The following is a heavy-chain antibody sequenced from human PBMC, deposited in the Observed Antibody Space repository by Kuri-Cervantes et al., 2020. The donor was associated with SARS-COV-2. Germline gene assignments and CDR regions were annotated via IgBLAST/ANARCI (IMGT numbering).Heavy chain of an antibody. V-gene: IGHV3-53*01. CDR1: GLTFSVYG. J-gene: IGHJ3*02. Sequence: GGSLRLSCAASGLTFSVYGLNCVRQAPGKGLEWVSVIYSGGGTYYADSVKGRFTISRDNYKNTLYLQMNSLRAEDTAVYYCARRESWKGDFDIWGQGTMVTVSS. CDR3: ARRESWKGDFDI. D-gene: IGHD1-1*01. CDR2: IYSGGGT.